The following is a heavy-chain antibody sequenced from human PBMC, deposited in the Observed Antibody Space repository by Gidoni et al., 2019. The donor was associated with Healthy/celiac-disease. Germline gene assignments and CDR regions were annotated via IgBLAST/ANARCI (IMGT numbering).Heavy chain of an antibody. D-gene: IGHD6-13*01. CDR2: IAYDGSNK. CDR3: AKDFSAGSSWYDY. Sequence: QVQLVESGGGVVQPGRSLRLSCAASGSTFSSYGMHWVRQAPGKGLEWVAVIAYDGSNKYYADSVKGRFTISRDNSKNTLYLQMNSLRAEDTAVYYCAKDFSAGSSWYDYWGQGTLVTVSS. J-gene: IGHJ4*02. CDR1: GSTFSSYG. V-gene: IGHV3-30*18.